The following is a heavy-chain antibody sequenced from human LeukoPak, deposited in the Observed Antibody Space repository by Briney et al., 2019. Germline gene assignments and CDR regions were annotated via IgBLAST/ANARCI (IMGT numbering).Heavy chain of an antibody. Sequence: KASETLSLTCTVSGGSMSSYYWSWIRQPPGKGLEWIGYIFYSGSTNYNPSLKSRVTLSVDTSKNQFSLKLGSVTAADTAVYYCARQPYMLGAYYFDYWGQGTLVTVTS. V-gene: IGHV4-59*08. CDR2: IFYSGST. CDR3: ARQPYMLGAYYFDY. J-gene: IGHJ4*02. CDR1: GGSMSSYY. D-gene: IGHD1-26*01.